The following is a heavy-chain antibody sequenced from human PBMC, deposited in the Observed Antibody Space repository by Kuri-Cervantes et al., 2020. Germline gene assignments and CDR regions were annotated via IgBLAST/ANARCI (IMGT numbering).Heavy chain of an antibody. D-gene: IGHD2-2*01. CDR1: GGSFSGYY. CDR3: ARYCSTSSCYVGQNGAFDI. CDR2: INHSGSS. Sequence: SETLSLTCAVYGGSFSGYYWSWIRQPPGKGLEWIGKINHSGSSSYNPSLKSRVTISVDTSKNQFSLKLSSVTAADTAVYYCARYCSTSSCYVGQNGAFDIWGQGTMVTVSS. J-gene: IGHJ3*02. V-gene: IGHV4-34*01.